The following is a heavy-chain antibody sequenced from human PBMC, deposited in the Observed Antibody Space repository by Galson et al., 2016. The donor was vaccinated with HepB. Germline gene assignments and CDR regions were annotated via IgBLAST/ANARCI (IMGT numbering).Heavy chain of an antibody. CDR1: AFTFSTYW. CDR3: ARDLGGSSCLDY. J-gene: IGHJ4*02. Sequence: SLRLSCAASAFTFSTYWMSWVRQAPGKGLEWVANINQDGSEKSYVDSVKGRFTISRDNAKNSLYLHMNSLRAEDTAVYYCARDLGGSSCLDYWGQGTLVTVSS. CDR2: INQDGSEK. D-gene: IGHD6-6*01. V-gene: IGHV3-7*01.